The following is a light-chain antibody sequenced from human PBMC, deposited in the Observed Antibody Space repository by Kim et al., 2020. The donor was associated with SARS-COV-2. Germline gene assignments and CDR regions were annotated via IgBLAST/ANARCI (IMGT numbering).Light chain of an antibody. Sequence: SSELTQDPAVSVKLGQTVTITCQGDSLRSFHASWYQQKPGQAPVLVFYGNDHRPSGIPDRFSASSSGDRSSLTITGARAADEADYYCNSRASHPYRVFFGGGTQLTVL. CDR2: GND. CDR1: SLRSFH. CDR3: NSRASHPYRVF. J-gene: IGLJ7*01. V-gene: IGLV3-19*01.